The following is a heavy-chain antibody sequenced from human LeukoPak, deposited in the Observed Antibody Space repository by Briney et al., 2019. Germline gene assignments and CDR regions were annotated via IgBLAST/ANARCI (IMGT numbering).Heavy chain of an antibody. J-gene: IGHJ5*02. V-gene: IGHV4-31*03. CDR3: ARHEYTSSFWFDP. CDR2: IYYSGST. D-gene: IGHD6-6*01. Sequence: SQTLSLTCTVSGGSISSGGYYWSWIRQHPGKSLEWIGYIYYSGSTYYNPSLKSRVAISVDTSKNQFSLKLSSVTAADTAVYYCARHEYTSSFWFDPWGQGTLVTVSS. CDR1: GGSISSGGYY.